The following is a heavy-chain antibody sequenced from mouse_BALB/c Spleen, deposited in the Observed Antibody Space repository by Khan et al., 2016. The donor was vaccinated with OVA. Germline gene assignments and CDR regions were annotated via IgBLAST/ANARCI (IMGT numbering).Heavy chain of an antibody. CDR1: GFTFSTYA. CDR3: ARSPYGNFAY. D-gene: IGHD2-1*01. J-gene: IGHJ3*01. Sequence: EVELVESGGGLVKPGGSLKLSCAASGFTFSTYAMSWVRQTPEKRLEWVATISSDGDYTYFPDNVTGRFTISRDNATSTLCLQMTSLRSEDTAMYYCARSPYGNFAYWGQGTLVTVSA. V-gene: IGHV5-9-3*01. CDR2: ISSDGDYT.